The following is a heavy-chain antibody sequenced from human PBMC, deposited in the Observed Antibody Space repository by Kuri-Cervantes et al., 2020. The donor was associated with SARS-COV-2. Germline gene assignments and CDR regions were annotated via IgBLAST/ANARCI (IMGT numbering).Heavy chain of an antibody. J-gene: IGHJ6*03. D-gene: IGHD3-22*01. CDR1: ELPFFSYG. CDR2: IWYDGSNE. V-gene: IGHV3-33*01. CDR3: ARDRAGYYHMDV. Sequence: GRSLRPSCAALELPFFSYGLPWVRQAPGKGLEWVAVIWYDGSNEYYADSAKGRFTISRNNSKNTLYLKMNSLRADDTAVYYCARDRAGYYHMDVWGKGTTVTVSS.